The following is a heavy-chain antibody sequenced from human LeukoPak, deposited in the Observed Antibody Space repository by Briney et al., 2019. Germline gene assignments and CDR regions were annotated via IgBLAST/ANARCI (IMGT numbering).Heavy chain of an antibody. D-gene: IGHD3-10*01. V-gene: IGHV1-69*13. CDR1: GYTFTSYA. CDR3: AGRSGSYENYYFDY. Sequence: SVKVSCKASGYTFTSYAMNWVRQAPGQGLEWMGGIIPIFGTANYAQKFQGRVTITADESTSTAYMELSSLRSEDTAVYYCAGRSGSYENYYFDYWGQGTLVTVSS. CDR2: IIPIFGTA. J-gene: IGHJ4*02.